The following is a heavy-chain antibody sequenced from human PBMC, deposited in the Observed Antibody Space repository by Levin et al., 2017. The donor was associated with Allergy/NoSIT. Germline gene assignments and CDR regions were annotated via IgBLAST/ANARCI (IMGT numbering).Heavy chain of an antibody. CDR2: IYSGGST. Sequence: GGSLRLSCAAFGFTVSNSYMTWVRQAPGTGLEWVSVIYSGGSTYYADSVKGRFTISRDNSKNTLYLQMNSLRVEDTAVYYCARGALYFHFDFWGQGTLVTVSS. CDR1: GFTVSNSY. D-gene: IGHD2-8*01. CDR3: ARGALYFHFDF. J-gene: IGHJ4*02. V-gene: IGHV3-66*01.